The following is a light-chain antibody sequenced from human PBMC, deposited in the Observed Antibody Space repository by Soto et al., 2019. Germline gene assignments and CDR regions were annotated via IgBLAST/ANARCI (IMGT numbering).Light chain of an antibody. CDR1: SSDVGGYNY. CDR2: EVT. V-gene: IGLV2-8*01. J-gene: IGLJ1*01. CDR3: SSYAGSNNFV. Sequence: SSLKQPPSTSVAPGQSVTISCTGTSSDVGGYNYVSWYQQHPGKAPKLMIYEVTKRPSGVPDRFSGSKSGNTASLTVSGLQAEDEAYYYCSSYAGSNNFVFGSGTKVTAL.